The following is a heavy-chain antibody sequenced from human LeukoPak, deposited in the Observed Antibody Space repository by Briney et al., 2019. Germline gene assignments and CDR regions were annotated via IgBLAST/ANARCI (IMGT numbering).Heavy chain of an antibody. J-gene: IGHJ4*02. Sequence: ASVKVSCKASGYTFTSYYMHWVRQAPGQGLEWMGIISPSGGSTSYAQKFQGRVTMTRDTSTSTVYMELSSLRSEDTAVYYCARGGVYYYDSSGYYSNDPFDYWGQGTLVTVSS. V-gene: IGHV1-46*01. CDR1: GYTFTSYY. CDR2: ISPSGGST. D-gene: IGHD3-22*01. CDR3: ARGGVYYYDSSGYYSNDPFDY.